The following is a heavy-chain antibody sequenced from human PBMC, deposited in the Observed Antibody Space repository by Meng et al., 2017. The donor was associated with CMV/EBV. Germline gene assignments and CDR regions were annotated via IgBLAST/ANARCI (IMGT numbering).Heavy chain of an antibody. D-gene: IGHD3-16*02. J-gene: IGHJ4*02. V-gene: IGHV4-30-4*08. CDR2: IYYSGST. CDR1: GGSISSGDYY. Sequence: LRLSCTVSGGSISSGDYYWSWIRQPPGKGLEWIGYIYYSGSTYYNPSLKSRVTISVDTSKNQFSLKLSSETAADTAVYYCARVRGAFGGVIVSLGFDYWGQGTLVTVSS. CDR3: ARVRGAFGGVIVSLGFDY.